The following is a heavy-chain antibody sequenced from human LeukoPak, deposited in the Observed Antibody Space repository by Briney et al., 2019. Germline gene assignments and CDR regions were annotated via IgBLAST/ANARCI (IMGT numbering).Heavy chain of an antibody. CDR2: IRSKAYRGTI. CDR1: GFTFADHA. D-gene: IGHD5-18*01. V-gene: IGHV3-49*04. Sequence: GGSLRLPCITSGFTFADHAMSWVRQAPGKGLEWVGFIRSKAYRGTIEYAASVKGRFTISRDDFQSIAYLQMNSLQVEDTAVYFCARGPIQLWIHNAMDVWGQGTTVTVSS. J-gene: IGHJ6*02. CDR3: ARGPIQLWIHNAMDV.